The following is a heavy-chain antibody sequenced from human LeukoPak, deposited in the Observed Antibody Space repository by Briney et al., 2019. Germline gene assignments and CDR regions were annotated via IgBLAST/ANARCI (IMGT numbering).Heavy chain of an antibody. Sequence: PGGSLRLSCAASGFTFSSYAMSWVRQAPGKGLEWVSAISGSGGSTYYADSVKGRFTISRDNSKKMLYLQMSSLRAEDTAVYYCAKPSSGYTSFHIWGQGTMVTVSS. CDR1: GFTFSSYA. CDR2: ISGSGGST. J-gene: IGHJ3*02. D-gene: IGHD3-22*01. V-gene: IGHV3-23*01. CDR3: AKPSSGYTSFHI.